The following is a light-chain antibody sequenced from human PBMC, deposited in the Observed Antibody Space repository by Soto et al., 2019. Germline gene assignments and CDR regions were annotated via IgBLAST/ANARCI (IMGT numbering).Light chain of an antibody. Sequence: DIQMTQSPSSLSASVGDRVTITCQATEDINNYLNWYQQKPGKASKLLIYDASNLEAGVPSRFRGSGSGTDFTFTISSLQPEDIATYYCQQYDNLPITFGQGTRLEIK. CDR2: DAS. CDR3: QQYDNLPIT. CDR1: EDINNY. J-gene: IGKJ5*01. V-gene: IGKV1-33*01.